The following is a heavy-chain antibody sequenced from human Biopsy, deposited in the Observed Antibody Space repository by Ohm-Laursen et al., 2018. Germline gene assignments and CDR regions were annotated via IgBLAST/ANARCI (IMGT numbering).Heavy chain of an antibody. CDR1: GYTFAGYY. D-gene: IGHD3-9*01. CDR2: INPNSGNA. CDR3: ARVPAYPSIDGYYGLDL. J-gene: IGHJ6*02. V-gene: IGHV1-2*02. Sequence: SVKVSCNASGYTFAGYYLHWVRQAPGYGLEWMGWINPNSGNANYAQSFQGRLTVTRDTSISTAYMELTSLTFDDTAIYYCARVPAYPSIDGYYGLDLWGQGTTVIVSS.